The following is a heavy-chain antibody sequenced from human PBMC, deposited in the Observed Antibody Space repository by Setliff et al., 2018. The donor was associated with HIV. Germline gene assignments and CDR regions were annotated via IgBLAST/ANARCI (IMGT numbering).Heavy chain of an antibody. CDR1: GYSISSGFS. V-gene: IGHV4-38-2*01. CDR2: IYQSATS. D-gene: IGHD3-3*01. Sequence: SETLSLTCAVSGYSISSGFSWGWIRQPPGKGLEWIGCIYQSATSFYNPSLKSRVTISMDTSKNHFSLNLTSVTAADTAVYYCARGGAFWSGYYGFDYWGQGTLVTVS. J-gene: IGHJ4*02. CDR3: ARGGAFWSGYYGFDY.